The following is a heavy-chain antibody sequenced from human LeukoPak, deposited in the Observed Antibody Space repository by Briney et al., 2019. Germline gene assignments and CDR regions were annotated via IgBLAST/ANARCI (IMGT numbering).Heavy chain of an antibody. J-gene: IGHJ4*02. D-gene: IGHD2-15*01. V-gene: IGHV3-23*01. CDR3: ARDSLYCSGGSCYETKFDY. CDR1: GFTFSSYA. CDR2: ISGSGGST. Sequence: GASLRLSCAASGFTFSSYAMSWVRQAPGKGLEWVSAISGSGGSTYYADSVKGRFTISRDNAKNSLYLQMNSLRAEDTAVYYCARDSLYCSGGSCYETKFDYWGQGTLVTVSS.